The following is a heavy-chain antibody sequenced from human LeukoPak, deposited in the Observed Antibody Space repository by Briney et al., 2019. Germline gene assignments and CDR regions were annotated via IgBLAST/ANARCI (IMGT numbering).Heavy chain of an antibody. V-gene: IGHV3-73*01. J-gene: IGHJ3*02. CDR1: GFTFSGSG. D-gene: IGHD3-16*01. CDR2: IKDKANNYAT. Sequence: GGPLRLSCEASGFTFSGSGVHWVRQASGRGLEGVGRIKDKANNYATAYAASVEGRFTISRDDSKNTAYLQMNSLKTEDTAVYYCTELRAHAFDIWGQGTMVTVSS. CDR3: TELRAHAFDI.